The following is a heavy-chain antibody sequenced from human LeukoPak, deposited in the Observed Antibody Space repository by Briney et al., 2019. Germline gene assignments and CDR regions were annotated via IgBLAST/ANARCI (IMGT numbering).Heavy chain of an antibody. J-gene: IGHJ4*02. V-gene: IGHV3-21*01. CDR1: GFTFSSYS. Sequence: GGSLRLPCAASGFTFSSYSMNWVRQAPGKGLEWVSSISSSSSYIYYADSVKGRFTISRDNAKNSLYLQMNSLRAEDTAVYYCARDGAYGAYFDYWGQGTLVTVSS. D-gene: IGHD4-17*01. CDR3: ARDGAYGAYFDY. CDR2: ISSSSSYI.